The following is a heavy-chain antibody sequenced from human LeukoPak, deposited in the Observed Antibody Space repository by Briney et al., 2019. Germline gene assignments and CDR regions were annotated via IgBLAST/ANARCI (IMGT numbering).Heavy chain of an antibody. Sequence: SQTLSLTCTVSGASISSADYYWSWIRQPPGKALEWIGYINYSENTYYNPSLKSRLTISVHTSKNQFSLKLTSVTAADTAVYYCARWTIFGVAWRQGTLVTVSS. CDR2: INYSENT. V-gene: IGHV4-30-4*08. J-gene: IGHJ5*02. D-gene: IGHD3-3*01. CDR3: ARWTIFGVA. CDR1: GASISSADYY.